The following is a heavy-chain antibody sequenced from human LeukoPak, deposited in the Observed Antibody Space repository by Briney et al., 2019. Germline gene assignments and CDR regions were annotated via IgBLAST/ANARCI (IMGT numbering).Heavy chain of an antibody. CDR1: GDSVSSYY. D-gene: IGHD3-22*01. CDR2: IYYSGST. J-gene: IGHJ6*03. CDR3: ARLGVTMINMDV. V-gene: IGHV4-59*08. Sequence: SETLSLTCSVSGDSVSSYYWNWIRQPPGKGLEWIACIYYSGSTYYNPSLKSRVTISVDTSKNQFSLKLSSVTAADTAVYYCARLGVTMINMDVWGKGTTVTVSS.